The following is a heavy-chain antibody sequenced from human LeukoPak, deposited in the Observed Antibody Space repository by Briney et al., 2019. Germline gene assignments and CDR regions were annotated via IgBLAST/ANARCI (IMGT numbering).Heavy chain of an antibody. J-gene: IGHJ4*02. Sequence: ASVKVSCKASGYTFTSYAMHCVRQAPGQRLEWMGWINAGNGNTKYSQKFQGRVTITRDTSASTAYMELSSLRSEDTAVYYCARDGSHSNYFEFYFDYWGQGTLVTVSS. D-gene: IGHD4-11*01. CDR3: ARDGSHSNYFEFYFDY. CDR2: INAGNGNT. CDR1: GYTFTSYA. V-gene: IGHV1-3*01.